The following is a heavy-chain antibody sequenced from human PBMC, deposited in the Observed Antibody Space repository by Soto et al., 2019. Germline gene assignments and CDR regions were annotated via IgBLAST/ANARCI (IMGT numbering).Heavy chain of an antibody. CDR2: IYYSGST. Sequence: SETLSLTCTVSGGSISCSSYYWGWIRQPPGKGLEWIGSIYYSGSTYYNPSLKSRVTISVDTSKNQFSLKLSSVTAADTAVYYCASVGYSSGWYKDYYYYGMDVWGQGTTVTVSS. V-gene: IGHV4-39*01. CDR1: GGSISCSSYY. D-gene: IGHD6-19*01. CDR3: ASVGYSSGWYKDYYYYGMDV. J-gene: IGHJ6*02.